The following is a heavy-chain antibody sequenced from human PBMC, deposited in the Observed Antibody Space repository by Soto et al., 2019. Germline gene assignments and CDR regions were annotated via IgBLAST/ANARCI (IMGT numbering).Heavy chain of an antibody. CDR2: ISTYNGNT. J-gene: IGHJ4*02. CDR3: ARDLDGSGSYYTDY. D-gene: IGHD3-10*01. Sequence: EASVKVSCKASGYIFITYGISCVRQAPGQGLEWMGRISTYNGNTNYAQNLQGRVTMTTDTSTSTAYMELRSLRSDDTAVYYCARDLDGSGSYYTDYWGPGTLVTVSS. CDR1: GYIFITYG. V-gene: IGHV1-18*01.